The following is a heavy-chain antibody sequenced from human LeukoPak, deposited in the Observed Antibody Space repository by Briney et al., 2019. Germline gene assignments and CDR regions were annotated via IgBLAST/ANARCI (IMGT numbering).Heavy chain of an antibody. CDR1: GFTFSSYA. Sequence: GRSLRLSCAASGFTFSSYAMHWVRPAPGKGLEWVSYISSSSSTIYYADSVKGRFTISRDNAKNSLYLQMNSLRAEDTAVYYCARDAIFGVVNNYYYYMDVWGKGTTVTVSS. CDR2: ISSSSSTI. CDR3: ARDAIFGVVNNYYYYMDV. V-gene: IGHV3-48*01. D-gene: IGHD3-3*01. J-gene: IGHJ6*03.